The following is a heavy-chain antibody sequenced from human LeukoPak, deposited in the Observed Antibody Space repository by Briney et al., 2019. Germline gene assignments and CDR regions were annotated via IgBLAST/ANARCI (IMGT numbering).Heavy chain of an antibody. CDR3: ARDYNFDANIDY. CDR2: IFYSGST. D-gene: IGHD1-1*01. J-gene: IGHJ4*02. Sequence: SETLSLTCTFSGGSISSYYWGWIRQPPGKGLEWIGSIFYSGSTYYNPSLKSRVTISVDTSKNQFSLKLSSVTAADTAVYYCARDYNFDANIDYWGQGTLVTVSS. V-gene: IGHV4-39*07. CDR1: GGSISSYY.